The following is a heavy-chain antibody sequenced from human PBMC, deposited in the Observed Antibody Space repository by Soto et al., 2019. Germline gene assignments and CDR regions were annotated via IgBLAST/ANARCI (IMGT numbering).Heavy chain of an antibody. Sequence: PGDSLKLSCNGSGYRFTRYWISLVRQMPGKGLEWMGRIDPSDSYTNYSPSFQGHVTISADKSISTAYLQWSSLKASDTAMYYCARLVVQAATARKPYYYCGMDAWGQGDTVTVAS. CDR2: IDPSDSYT. V-gene: IGHV5-10-1*01. D-gene: IGHD2-2*01. CDR1: GYRFTRYW. CDR3: ARLVVQAATARKPYYYCGMDA. J-gene: IGHJ6*02.